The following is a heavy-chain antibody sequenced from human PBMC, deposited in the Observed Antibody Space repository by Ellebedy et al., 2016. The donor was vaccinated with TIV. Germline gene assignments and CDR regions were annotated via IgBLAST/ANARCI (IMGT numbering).Heavy chain of an antibody. J-gene: IGHJ3*01. Sequence: SETLSLTCTVSGGSISSSSYYWGWIRQPPGKGLEWIGSIYYSGTTNYNPSLKSRVTISVDTSKNQFSLKLTSVTAADTAVYYCARRGSQTTLLSVWGQGTMVTVSS. CDR2: IYYSGTT. CDR1: GGSISSSSYY. CDR3: ARRGSQTTLLSV. V-gene: IGHV4-39*07. D-gene: IGHD4-11*01.